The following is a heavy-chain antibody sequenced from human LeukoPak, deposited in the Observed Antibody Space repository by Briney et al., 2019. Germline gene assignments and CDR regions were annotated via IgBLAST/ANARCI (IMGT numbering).Heavy chain of an antibody. Sequence: GGSLRLSCAAPGFTFSSYGMQWVRQAPGKGLEWVAFIRYDGSNKYYADSVKGRFTISRDNSKNTLYLQMNSLRDEDTAVYYCAKDRGIAAALDYWGQGTLVTVSS. CDR2: IRYDGSNK. CDR1: GFTFSSYG. J-gene: IGHJ4*02. D-gene: IGHD6-13*01. V-gene: IGHV3-30*02. CDR3: AKDRGIAAALDY.